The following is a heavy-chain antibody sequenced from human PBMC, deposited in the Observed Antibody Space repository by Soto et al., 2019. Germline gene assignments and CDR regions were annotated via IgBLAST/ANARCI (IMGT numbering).Heavy chain of an antibody. V-gene: IGHV1-18*04. J-gene: IGHJ4*02. Sequence: QAQLVQSGAEEKKPGASVKVSCKASGYTFTNYGISWVRQAPGQGLEWMGWISGFNDDRNYVQKFQGRITMTTDTSTGTAYMELRSLTSDDTAVYYFARDTYSDYVFDYWCQGTLVTVSS. D-gene: IGHD4-17*01. CDR1: GYTFTNYG. CDR2: ISGFNDDR. CDR3: ARDTYSDYVFDY.